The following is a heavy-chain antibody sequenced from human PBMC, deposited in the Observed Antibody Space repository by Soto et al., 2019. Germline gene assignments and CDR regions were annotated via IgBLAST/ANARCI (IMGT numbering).Heavy chain of an antibody. D-gene: IGHD3-10*01. CDR1: GFTVSSNY. V-gene: IGHV3-53*01. CDR2: IYSGGST. J-gene: IGHJ6*02. Sequence: EVQLVESGGGLIQPGGSLRLSCAASGFTVSSNYMSWVRQAPGKGLEWVSVIYSGGSTYYADSVKGRFTISRDNSKNTLYLHMNSLRAEDTAVYYCARDRGVSPPDYSCYGMDVWGQGTTVPASS. CDR3: ARDRGVSPPDYSCYGMDV.